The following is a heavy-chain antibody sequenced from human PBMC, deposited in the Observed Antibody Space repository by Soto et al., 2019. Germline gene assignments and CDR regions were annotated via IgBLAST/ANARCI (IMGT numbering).Heavy chain of an antibody. CDR2: IYYSGRT. CDR3: ARWGGGMDV. Sequence: QVQLQESGPGLVKPSETLSLTCTVSGGSINSYYWNWIRQPPGKGLEWIGYIYYSGRTNYNPSLKSRGTISVDTSKNQFSLKLSSVTAADTAVYYCARWGGGMDVWGQGTTVTVSS. D-gene: IGHD1-26*01. V-gene: IGHV4-59*01. CDR1: GGSINSYY. J-gene: IGHJ6*02.